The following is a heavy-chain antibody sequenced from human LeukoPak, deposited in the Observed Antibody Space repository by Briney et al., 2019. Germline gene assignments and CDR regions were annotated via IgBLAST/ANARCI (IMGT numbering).Heavy chain of an antibody. CDR2: IYYSAST. J-gene: IGHJ4*02. D-gene: IGHD5-18*01. Sequence: SETLSLTCTVSGGSVSSGSYYWSWVRQPPGKGLEWIGYIYYSASTNYNPSLKSRVTISVDTSNNQFSLKLGSVTAADTAVYYCARGSRGYSYGWGQGTLVTVYS. CDR3: ARGSRGYSYG. CDR1: GGSVSSGSYY. V-gene: IGHV4-61*01.